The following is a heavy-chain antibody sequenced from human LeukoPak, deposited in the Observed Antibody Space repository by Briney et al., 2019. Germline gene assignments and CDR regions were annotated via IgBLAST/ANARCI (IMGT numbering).Heavy chain of an antibody. J-gene: IGHJ4*02. CDR1: GFPFSSYW. CDR2: VWYGGTS. Sequence: GGSLRLSCVASGFPFSSYWMTWVRQAPGKGLEWVAVVWYGGTSYADSVKGRFTVSRDNSKNTLYLQMNSLGAEDTAVYYCARDIGDCSSGRCYSDYIDYWGQGTLVTVSS. CDR3: ARDIGDCSSGRCYSDYIDY. V-gene: IGHV3-33*08. D-gene: IGHD2-15*01.